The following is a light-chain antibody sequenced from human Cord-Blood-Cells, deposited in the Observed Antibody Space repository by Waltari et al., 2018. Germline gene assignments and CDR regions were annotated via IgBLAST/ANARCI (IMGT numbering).Light chain of an antibody. Sequence: DIVMTQSPDSLAVSLGERATINCKSSQSVLYSSNNKNYLALYQQKPGQPPKLLIYWASTRESGVPDRFSGSGSGTDFTLTISSLQAEDGAVYYCQQYYSTPWTMDTFGQGTKLEIK. V-gene: IGKV4-1*01. CDR1: QSVLYSSNNKNY. J-gene: IGKJ2*01. CDR3: QQYYSTPWTMDT. CDR2: WAS.